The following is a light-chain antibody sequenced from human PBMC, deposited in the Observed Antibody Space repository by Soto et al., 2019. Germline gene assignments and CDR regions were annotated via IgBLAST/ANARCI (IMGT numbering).Light chain of an antibody. CDR1: QSIKSY. V-gene: IGKV3-11*01. Sequence: EIVLTQSPATLSLSPGDRATLSCRASQSIKSYLAWYQQKPGQSPRLLIFDASNRATGIPARFSGSGSGTDFTLTISSLEPEDFASYYCHQRTFWPFTVGPGTKVYLK. J-gene: IGKJ3*01. CDR2: DAS. CDR3: HQRTFWPFT.